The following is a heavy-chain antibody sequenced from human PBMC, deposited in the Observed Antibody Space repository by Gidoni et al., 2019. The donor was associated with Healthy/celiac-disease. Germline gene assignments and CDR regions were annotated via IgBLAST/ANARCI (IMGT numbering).Heavy chain of an antibody. Sequence: QVQLVESGGGVVQPGRSLRLSCAASGFTFSSYAMHWVRQAPGKGLEWVAVISYDGSNKYYADSVKGRFTISRDNSKNTLYLQMNSLRAEDTAVYYCASPGYDFWSGYYLPYFDYWGQGTLVTVSS. CDR1: GFTFSSYA. CDR3: ASPGYDFWSGYYLPYFDY. D-gene: IGHD3-3*01. V-gene: IGHV3-30-3*01. J-gene: IGHJ4*02. CDR2: ISYDGSNK.